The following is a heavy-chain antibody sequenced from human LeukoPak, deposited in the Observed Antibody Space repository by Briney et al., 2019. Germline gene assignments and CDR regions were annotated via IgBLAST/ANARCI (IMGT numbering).Heavy chain of an antibody. J-gene: IGHJ5*02. V-gene: IGHV4-34*01. CDR3: AAVVVTAPNNWFDP. CDR2: INHSGST. Sequence: PSETLPLTCAVYGGSFSGYYWSWIRQPPGKGLEWIGEINHSGSTNYNPSLKSRVTISVDTSKNQFSLKLSSVTAADTAVYYCAAVVVTAPNNWFDPWGQGTLVTVSS. CDR1: GGSFSGYY. D-gene: IGHD2-21*02.